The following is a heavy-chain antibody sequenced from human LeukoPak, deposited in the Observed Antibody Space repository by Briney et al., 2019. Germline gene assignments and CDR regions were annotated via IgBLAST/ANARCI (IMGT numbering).Heavy chain of an antibody. CDR3: ARVRRFGDLDY. CDR2: ISSSSSYI. V-gene: IGHV3-21*01. J-gene: IGHJ4*02. Sequence: GGSLRLSCAASGFTFSSYSMNWVRQAPGKGLEWVSSISSSSSYIYCADSVKGRFTISRDNAKNSLYLQMNSLRAEDTAVYYCARVRRFGDLDYWGQGTLVTVSS. CDR1: GFTFSSYS. D-gene: IGHD3-10*01.